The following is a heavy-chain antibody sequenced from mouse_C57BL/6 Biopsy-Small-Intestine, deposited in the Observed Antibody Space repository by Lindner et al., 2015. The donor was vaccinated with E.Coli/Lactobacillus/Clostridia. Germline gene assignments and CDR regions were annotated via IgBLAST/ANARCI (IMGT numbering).Heavy chain of an antibody. J-gene: IGHJ4*01. Sequence: VQLQESGPELVKPGASVKISCKASGYTFTDYNMDWVKQSHGKSLEWIGYIYPNNGGTGYNQKFKSKATLTVDKSSSTAYMQLNSLTSEDSAVYYCARRDYDAMDYWGQGTSVTVSS. CDR2: IYPNNGGT. V-gene: IGHV1S29*02. CDR3: ARRDYDAMDY. CDR1: GYTFTDYN.